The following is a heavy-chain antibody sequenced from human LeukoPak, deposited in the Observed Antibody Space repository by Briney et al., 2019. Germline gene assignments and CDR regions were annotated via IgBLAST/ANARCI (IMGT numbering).Heavy chain of an antibody. CDR2: TYYRSKWYN. D-gene: IGHD6-19*01. J-gene: IGHJ4*02. CDR3: ARGGTGSGWYRTRPGVPVPSYYFDY. V-gene: IGHV6-1*01. CDR1: GDSVSSNSAA. Sequence: SQTLSLTCAISGDSVSSNSAAWNWIRQSPSRGLEWLGRTYYRSKWYNDYAVSVKSRITINPDTSKNQFSLQLNSVTPEDTAVYYCARGGTGSGWYRTRPGVPVPSYYFDYWGQGTLVAVSS.